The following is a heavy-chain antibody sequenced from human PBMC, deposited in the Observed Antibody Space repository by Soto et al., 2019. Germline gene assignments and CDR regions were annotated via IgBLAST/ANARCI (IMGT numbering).Heavy chain of an antibody. V-gene: IGHV4-34*01. J-gene: IGHJ4*02. Sequence: SETLSLTSAVYGGSFSGYYWSWIRQPPGKGLEWIGEINHSGTSHYNPSLESRVITSVVTSKNQFSLKLSSVTAADTAVYYCARGGRAYGSGSYFWSFDYWGQGTQVTVSS. CDR1: GGSFSGYY. D-gene: IGHD3-10*01. CDR2: INHSGTS. CDR3: ARGGRAYGSGSYFWSFDY.